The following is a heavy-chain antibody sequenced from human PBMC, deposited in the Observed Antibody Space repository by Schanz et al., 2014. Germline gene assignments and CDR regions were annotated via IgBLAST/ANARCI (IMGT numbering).Heavy chain of an antibody. CDR1: GGSISSSNYY. Sequence: QMQLQESGPGLVKPSETLSLTCTVSGGSISSSNYYWGWIRQPPGKGLEWIGSIYYSGNTYYNPSLKSRVTISVDPAKNQCSLKVTSVTAADTAIYYGARVHSPSLERGSHYYMDVWGKGTTVTVPS. J-gene: IGHJ6*03. V-gene: IGHV4-39*07. D-gene: IGHD5-12*01. CDR2: IYYSGNT. CDR3: ARVHSPSLERGSHYYMDV.